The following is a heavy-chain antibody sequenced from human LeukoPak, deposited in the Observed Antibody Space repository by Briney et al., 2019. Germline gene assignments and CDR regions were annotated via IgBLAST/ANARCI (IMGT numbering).Heavy chain of an antibody. CDR1: GGSISSSSYY. CDR2: IYYSGST. CDR3: AKAGVRYFDSSGLYAFDF. V-gene: IGHV4-39*01. J-gene: IGHJ3*01. D-gene: IGHD3-22*01. Sequence: TETLSLTCAVSGGSISSSSYYWAWIRQPPGKGLEWIGTIYYSGSTYHNPSLKSRVTMSVDTSRNQFSLKLSSVDAADTAVYYCAKAGVRYFDSSGLYAFDFWGQGTTVTVSS.